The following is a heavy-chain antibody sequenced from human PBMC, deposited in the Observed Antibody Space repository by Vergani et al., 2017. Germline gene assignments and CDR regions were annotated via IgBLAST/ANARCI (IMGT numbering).Heavy chain of an antibody. V-gene: IGHV3-49*04. CDR3: ARELSYCGGDCIHFDY. J-gene: IGHJ4*02. Sequence: EVQLVESGGGLVQPGRSLRLSCTTSGFTFGDYAMSWVRQAPGKGLEWVGFIRSKTYGGTTEHAASVKGRFTISRDDSKSIAYLQMNSLKTEDTAVYYCARELSYCGGDCIHFDYWGQGTLVTVSS. D-gene: IGHD2-21*02. CDR1: GFTFGDYA. CDR2: IRSKTYGGTT.